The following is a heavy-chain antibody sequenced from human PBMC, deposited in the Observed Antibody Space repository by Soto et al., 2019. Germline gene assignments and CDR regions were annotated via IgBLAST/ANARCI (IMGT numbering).Heavy chain of an antibody. D-gene: IGHD1-26*01. J-gene: IGHJ4*02. CDR2: IYSSATT. Sequence: SETLSLTCTVSGGSISSAGYYWAWIRQRPGKGLEWIGYIYSSATTYSIPSLKSRIAMSIDTSQNQFSLKLTSVTAADTAVYSCARGDWESYYQDSWGQGMLVTVSS. CDR1: GGSISSAGYY. V-gene: IGHV4-31*03. CDR3: ARGDWESYYQDS.